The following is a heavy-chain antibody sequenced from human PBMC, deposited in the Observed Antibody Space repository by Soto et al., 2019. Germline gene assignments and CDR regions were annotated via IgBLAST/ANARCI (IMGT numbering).Heavy chain of an antibody. CDR2: IYYSAST. Sequence: QVQLQESGPGLVKPSQTLSLTCTVSGGSISSPDHHWTWIRQSPGKGLEWIGAIYYSASTYYNPSLVSRLRISVDTSKNQFSLRLTSVTAADTAVYYCARDSRTPSGGIDVWGQGTTVTVSS. V-gene: IGHV4-30-4*01. CDR3: ARDSRTPSGGIDV. CDR1: GGSISSPDHH. J-gene: IGHJ6*02.